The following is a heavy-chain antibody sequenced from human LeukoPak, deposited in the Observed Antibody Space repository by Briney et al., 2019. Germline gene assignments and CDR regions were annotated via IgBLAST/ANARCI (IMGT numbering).Heavy chain of an antibody. CDR1: AFTFSSYA. Sequence: GASLTLACAASAFTFSSYAMSWFRQAPGKGLDWISAISGSGLSTYYAVSWNGRFTIYRDNFKKTMYLQMNSLRDEDTAVYYCEKDPQIWLRDFDYWGQGTLVTVSS. CDR3: EKDPQIWLRDFDY. J-gene: IGHJ4*02. CDR2: ISGSGLST. V-gene: IGHV3-23*01. D-gene: IGHD5-18*01.